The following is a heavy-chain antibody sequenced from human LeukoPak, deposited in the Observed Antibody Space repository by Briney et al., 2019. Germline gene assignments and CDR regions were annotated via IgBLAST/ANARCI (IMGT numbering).Heavy chain of an antibody. D-gene: IGHD4-17*01. Sequence: SVKVSCKASGGTFSSYAISWVRQAPGQGLEWVGRIIPILGIANYAQKFQGRVTITADKSTSTAYMELSSLRSEDTAVYYCASGYGDYAYNWFDPWGQGTLVTVSS. CDR3: ASGYGDYAYNWFDP. J-gene: IGHJ5*02. CDR2: IIPILGIA. CDR1: GGTFSSYA. V-gene: IGHV1-69*04.